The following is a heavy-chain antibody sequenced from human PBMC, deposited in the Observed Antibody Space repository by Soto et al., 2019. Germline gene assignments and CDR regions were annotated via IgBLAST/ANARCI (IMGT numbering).Heavy chain of an antibody. D-gene: IGHD2-21*02. CDR1: GYTFTSYA. CDR3: ARSIVVVTALDY. V-gene: IGHV1-3*01. Sequence: QVQLVQSGAEVKKPGASVKVSCKASGYTFTSYAMHWVCQAPGQRLEWMGWINAGNGNTKYSQKFQGRVTITRDTSASTAYMVLSSLRSEDTAVYYCARSIVVVTALDYWGQGTLVTVSS. J-gene: IGHJ4*02. CDR2: INAGNGNT.